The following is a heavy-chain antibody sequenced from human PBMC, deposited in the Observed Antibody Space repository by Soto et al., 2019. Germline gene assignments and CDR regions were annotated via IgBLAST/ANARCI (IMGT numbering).Heavy chain of an antibody. CDR1: GYSISSGYY. J-gene: IGHJ5*02. CDR2: IYHSGST. CDR3: ARDSVGFSDRRGWFDP. Sequence: NPLETLSLTCAVSGYSISSGYYWGWIRQPPGKGLEWIGSIYHSGSTYYNPSLKSRVTISVDTSKNQFSLKLSSVTAADTAVYYCARDSVGFSDRRGWFDPWGQGTLVTVSS. V-gene: IGHV4-38-2*02.